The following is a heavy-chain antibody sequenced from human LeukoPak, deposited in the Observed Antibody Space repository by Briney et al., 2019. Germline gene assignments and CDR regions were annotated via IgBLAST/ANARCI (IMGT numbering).Heavy chain of an antibody. CDR1: GGSFSGYY. CDR3: AKEYSSGWYLSLDY. Sequence: KPSETLSLTCAVYGGSFSGYYWNWIRQPPGKGLEWIGEINHSGSTNYNPSLKSRVTISVDTSKNQFSLNLRPVTAADTAVYYCAKEYSSGWYLSLDYWGQGTLVTVSS. V-gene: IGHV4-34*01. D-gene: IGHD6-19*01. J-gene: IGHJ4*02. CDR2: INHSGST.